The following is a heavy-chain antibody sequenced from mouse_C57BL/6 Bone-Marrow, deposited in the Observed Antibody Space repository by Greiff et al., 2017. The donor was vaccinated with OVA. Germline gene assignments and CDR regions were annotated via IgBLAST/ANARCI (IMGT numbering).Heavy chain of an antibody. D-gene: IGHD1-1*01. V-gene: IGHV1-81*01. J-gene: IGHJ1*03. CDR3: ARPHYYGSSYWYFDV. CDR1: GYTFTSYG. Sequence: VQLVESGAELARPGASVKLSCKASGYTFTSYGISWVKQRTGQGLEWIGEIYPRSGNTYYNEKFKGKATLTADKSSSTAYMELRSLTSEDSAVYFCARPHYYGSSYWYFDVWGTGTTVTVSS. CDR2: IYPRSGNT.